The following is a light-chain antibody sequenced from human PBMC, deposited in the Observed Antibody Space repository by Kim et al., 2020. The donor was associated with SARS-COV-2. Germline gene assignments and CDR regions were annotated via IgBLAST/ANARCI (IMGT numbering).Light chain of an antibody. Sequence: AHGKTAGITCGGNNIGSKSVHWYQPKPGQAPVLVIYYDSDRPSGIPERFSGSNSGNTATLTISRVEAGDEADYYCQVWDSSSDHWVFGGGTQLTVL. J-gene: IGLJ3*02. CDR1: NIGSKS. CDR2: YDS. CDR3: QVWDSSSDHWV. V-gene: IGLV3-21*04.